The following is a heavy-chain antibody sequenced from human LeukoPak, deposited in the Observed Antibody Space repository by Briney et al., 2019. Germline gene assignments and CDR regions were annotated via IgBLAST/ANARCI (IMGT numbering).Heavy chain of an antibody. D-gene: IGHD5-24*01. CDR1: GFTFSDYW. Sequence: GGSLRLSCVGSGFTFSDYWMSWVRQAPGKGLEWLGSSAQHADSVKGRFTISRDNSNNTLFLQMNSLRAEDTAVYFCAKRDGRYFDSWGQGTLVTVSS. J-gene: IGHJ4*02. CDR2: SSA. V-gene: IGHV3-23*01. CDR3: AKRDGRYFDS.